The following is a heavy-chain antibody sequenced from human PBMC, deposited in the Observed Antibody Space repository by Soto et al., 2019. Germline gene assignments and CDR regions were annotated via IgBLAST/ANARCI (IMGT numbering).Heavy chain of an antibody. V-gene: IGHV4-39*01. J-gene: IGHJ4*02. CDR1: GGSISSSSYY. CDR3: MLGSGWKDFDYSF. Sequence: PSETLSLTCTVSGGSISSSSYYWGCIRQPPGKGLEWIGSIYYSGSTYYNPSLKSRVTISVDTSKNQFSLKLSSVTAADTAVYYCMLGSGWKDFDYSFWGQGTMVTVSS. CDR2: IYYSGST. D-gene: IGHD3-22*01.